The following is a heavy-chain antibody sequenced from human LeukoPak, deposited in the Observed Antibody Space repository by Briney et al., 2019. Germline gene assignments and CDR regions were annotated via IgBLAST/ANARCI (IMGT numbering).Heavy chain of an antibody. CDR3: AREGPTTAFDI. CDR2: VYSGGRI. V-gene: IGHV3-66*01. Sequence: GGSLRLSCAASGFTVSRNYISWVRQAPGKGLECVSVVYSGGRIYYADSVKGRFTISRDNSKNTLYLQMNSLKTEDTAVYYCAREGPTTAFDIWGQGTMVTVSS. D-gene: IGHD5-12*01. J-gene: IGHJ3*02. CDR1: GFTVSRNY.